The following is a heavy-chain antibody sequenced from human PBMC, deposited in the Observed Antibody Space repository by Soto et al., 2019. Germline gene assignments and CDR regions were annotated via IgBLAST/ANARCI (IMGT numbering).Heavy chain of an antibody. CDR2: IYYSGST. CDR3: ARRYGSCFDY. J-gene: IGHJ4*02. Sequence: QVQLQESGPGLVKPSETLSLTCTVSGGSISSYYWSWIRQPPGKGLEWIGYIYYSGSTNYNPSLKSGVTIAVDTSKNEFSLRLSSVTAADTAVYCCARRYGSCFDYWGQGTLVTVSS. CDR1: GGSISSYY. V-gene: IGHV4-59*08. D-gene: IGHD5-18*01.